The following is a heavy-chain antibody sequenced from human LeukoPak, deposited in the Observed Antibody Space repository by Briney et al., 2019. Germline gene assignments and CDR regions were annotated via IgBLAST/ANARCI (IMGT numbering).Heavy chain of an antibody. D-gene: IGHD6-19*01. J-gene: IGHJ4*02. CDR1: GFTFSSYS. CDR2: ISSSSSYI. Sequence: GGSLRLSCAASGFTFSSYSMNWVRQAPGKGLEWVSSISSSSSYIYYADSVKGRFTISRDNAKNSLYLQMNSLRAEDTAVYYCARARYSSGWSDADYFDYWGQGTLVTVSS. CDR3: ARARYSSGWSDADYFDY. V-gene: IGHV3-21*01.